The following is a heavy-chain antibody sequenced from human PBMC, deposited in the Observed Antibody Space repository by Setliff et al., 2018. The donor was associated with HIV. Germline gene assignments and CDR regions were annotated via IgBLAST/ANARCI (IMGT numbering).Heavy chain of an antibody. D-gene: IGHD1-7*01. J-gene: IGHJ6*03. CDR2: ISSSSSYI. V-gene: IGHV3-21*01. CDR1: GFTFDDYA. CDR3: AKNTPSIINYPYYYYMDV. Sequence: GGSLRLSCAASGFTFDDYAMHWVRQAPGKGLEWVSFISSSSSYIYYADSVKGRFTISRDNAKNSLYLQMNSLRAEDTAVYYCAKNTPSIINYPYYYYMDVWGKGTTVTVSS.